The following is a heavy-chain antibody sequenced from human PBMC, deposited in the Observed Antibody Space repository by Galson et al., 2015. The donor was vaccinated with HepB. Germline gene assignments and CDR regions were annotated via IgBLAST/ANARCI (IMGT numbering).Heavy chain of an antibody. Sequence: SLRLSCAASGFTFSSYGMQWVRQAPGKGLEWVAVIASDGTIKHYADSVKGRLTLSRDNSKNTMYLQMNSLRADDTAVYYCVKEAGSIWASYFDSWGLGILVTVSS. CDR2: IASDGTIK. CDR3: VKEAGSIWASYFDS. J-gene: IGHJ4*02. V-gene: IGHV3-30*18. CDR1: GFTFSSYG. D-gene: IGHD2-21*01.